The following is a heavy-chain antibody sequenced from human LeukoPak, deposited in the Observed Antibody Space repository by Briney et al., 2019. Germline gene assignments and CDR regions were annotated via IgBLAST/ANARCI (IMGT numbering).Heavy chain of an antibody. CDR3: ARAGSSGWTFDY. V-gene: IGHV3-23*01. J-gene: IGHJ4*02. D-gene: IGHD6-19*01. CDR2: INGTAINT. Sequence: GGSLRLSCAASGFTIMNSAMNWVRQAPGKGLEWVSAINGTAINTDYADSVKGRFTISRDNAKNSLYLQMKGLRADDTAVYYCARAGSSGWTFDYWGQGTLVTVSS. CDR1: GFTIMNSA.